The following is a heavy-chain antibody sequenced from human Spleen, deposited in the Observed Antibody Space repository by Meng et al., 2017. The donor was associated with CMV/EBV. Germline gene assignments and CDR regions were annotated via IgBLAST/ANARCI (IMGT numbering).Heavy chain of an antibody. J-gene: IGHJ5*02. V-gene: IGHV3-48*04. CDR1: GFTFSSYT. D-gene: IGHD1-26*01. CDR3: ATYTTTEGWFDP. Sequence: GESLKISCAASGFTFSSYTMIWVRQAPGKGLEWLSYINWSSHSIYYADSVKGRFTISRDNAKNSLYLQMNSLRAEDTAVYYCATYTTTEGWFDPWGQGTLVTVSS. CDR2: INWSSHSI.